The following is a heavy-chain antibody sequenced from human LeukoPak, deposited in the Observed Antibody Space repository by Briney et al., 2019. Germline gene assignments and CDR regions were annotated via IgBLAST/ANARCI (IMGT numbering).Heavy chain of an antibody. Sequence: LRLSCAASGFTFSSYAMSWIRQPPGKGLEWIGYIYYSGSTYYNPSLKSRVTISVDTSKNQFSLKLSSVTAADTAVYYCARGGLGGYFDWSDTDTWGQGTLVTVSS. CDR3: ARGGLGGYFDWSDTDT. J-gene: IGHJ5*02. CDR1: GFTFSSYA. CDR2: IYYSGST. D-gene: IGHD3-9*01. V-gene: IGHV4-30-4*08.